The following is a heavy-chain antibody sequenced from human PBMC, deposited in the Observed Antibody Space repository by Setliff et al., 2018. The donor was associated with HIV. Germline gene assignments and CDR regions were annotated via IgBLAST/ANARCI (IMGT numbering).Heavy chain of an antibody. CDR2: KHHSGSS. CDR1: GGSFSGHY. D-gene: IGHD3-22*01. Sequence: SETLSLTCAVYGGSFSGHYWNWIRQPPGKGLEWIGEKHHSGSSNYNPSLKSRVTMLVDASKNQFSLKLSSLTAADTAVYYCARRHDSSASFFDLWGQGTLVTVSS. CDR3: ARRHDSSASFFDL. V-gene: IGHV4-34*01. J-gene: IGHJ4*02.